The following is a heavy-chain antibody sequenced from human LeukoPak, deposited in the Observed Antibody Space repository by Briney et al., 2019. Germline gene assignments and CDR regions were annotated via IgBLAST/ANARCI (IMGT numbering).Heavy chain of an antibody. CDR1: GGSISSSSYY. Sequence: KPSETLSLTCTVSGGSISSSSYYWGWIRQPPGKGLEWIGSIYYSGSTYYNPSLKSRVTISVDTSKNQFSLKLSSVTAADTAVYYCARQGSPSITIFGVVIIPHWYFDLWGRGTLVTVSS. V-gene: IGHV4-39*01. CDR3: ARQGSPSITIFGVVIIPHWYFDL. CDR2: IYYSGST. J-gene: IGHJ2*01. D-gene: IGHD3-3*01.